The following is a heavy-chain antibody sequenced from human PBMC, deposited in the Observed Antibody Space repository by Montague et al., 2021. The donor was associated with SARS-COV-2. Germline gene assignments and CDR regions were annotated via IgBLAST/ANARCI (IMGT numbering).Heavy chain of an antibody. CDR3: ARIAMAATFES. CDR2: IYYTGGT. J-gene: IGHJ4*02. Sequence: SETLSLTCTVSGGSISPYYWNWIRQSPGKGLEWIGYIYYTGGTKYNPSLKSRVSMSVDTSKNQFSLRLTSVGAADTAVYYCARIAMAATFESWGQGALVTVSS. CDR1: GGSISPYY. D-gene: IGHD6-19*01. V-gene: IGHV4-59*13.